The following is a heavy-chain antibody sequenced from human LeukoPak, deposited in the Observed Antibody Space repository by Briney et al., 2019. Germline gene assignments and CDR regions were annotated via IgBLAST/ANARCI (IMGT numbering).Heavy chain of an antibody. CDR2: ISGSGETI. V-gene: IGHV3-48*03. Sequence: GGSLRLSCAASGFTFSSYEMNWVRQAPGKGLEWVSYISGSGETIYYADSVKGRFTISRDNAKNSLYLQMNSLRDEDTAVYYCTRGGAYNPAFAYWGQGTLVTVSS. CDR1: GFTFSSYE. D-gene: IGHD1-1*01. J-gene: IGHJ4*02. CDR3: TRGGAYNPAFAY.